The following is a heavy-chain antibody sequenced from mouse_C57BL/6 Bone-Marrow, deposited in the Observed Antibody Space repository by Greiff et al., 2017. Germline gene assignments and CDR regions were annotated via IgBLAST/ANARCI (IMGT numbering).Heavy chain of an antibody. CDR3: VREGSNWYFDV. J-gene: IGHJ1*03. V-gene: IGHV10-1*01. D-gene: IGHD1-1*02. CDR1: GFSFNTYA. Sequence: GGGLVQPKGSLKLSCAASGFSFNTYAMNWVRQAPGKGLEWVARIRSKSNNYATYYADSVKDRFTISRDDSESMLYLQMNNLKTEDTAMYYCVREGSNWYFDVWGTGTTVTVSS. CDR2: IRSKSNNYAT.